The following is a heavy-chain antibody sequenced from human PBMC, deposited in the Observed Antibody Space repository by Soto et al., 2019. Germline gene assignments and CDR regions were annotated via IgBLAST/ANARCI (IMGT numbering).Heavy chain of an antibody. CDR1: GGSISSSSYY. CDR3: ASQSRGSYGYIDY. J-gene: IGHJ4*02. V-gene: IGHV4-39*01. D-gene: IGHD1-26*01. CDR2: IYYSGST. Sequence: SETLSLTCTVSGGSISSSSYYWGWIRQPPGKGLEWIGSIYYSGSTYYNPSLKSRVTISVDTSKNQFSLKLSSVTAADTAVYYCASQSRGSYGYIDYWGQGTLVTVSS.